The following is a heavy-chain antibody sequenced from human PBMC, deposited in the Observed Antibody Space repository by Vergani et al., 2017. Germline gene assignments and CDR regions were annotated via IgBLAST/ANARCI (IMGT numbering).Heavy chain of an antibody. V-gene: IGHV3-33*08. CDR2: IWYDGSNK. Sequence: VQLVESGGGLVKPGGSLRLSCAASGFTFSSYSMNWVRQAPGKGLEWVAVIWYDGSNKYYADSVKGRFTISRDNSKNTLYLQMNSLRAEDTAVYYCASIAVKRRTWGYFDYWGQGTLVTVSS. CDR3: ASIAVKRRTWGYFDY. D-gene: IGHD6-19*01. J-gene: IGHJ4*02. CDR1: GFTFSSYS.